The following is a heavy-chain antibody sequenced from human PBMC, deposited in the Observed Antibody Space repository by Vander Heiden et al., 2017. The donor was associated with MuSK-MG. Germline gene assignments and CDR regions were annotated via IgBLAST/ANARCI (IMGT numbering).Heavy chain of an antibody. CDR3: VKARDKRWYADY. CDR2: IYGDGGGS. D-gene: IGHD2-15*01. V-gene: IGHV3-43*02. Sequence: EVQLVESGGGVVQPGGSLRLSCTASGFTFDDYFMQWDRQAPGKGLEVVALIYGDGGGSYEADAVKGRFTVSKDNRKKSLYLQMKSMKSEDTALYYCVKARDKRWYADYWGQGTLVTVYS. J-gene: IGHJ4*02. CDR1: GFTFDDYF.